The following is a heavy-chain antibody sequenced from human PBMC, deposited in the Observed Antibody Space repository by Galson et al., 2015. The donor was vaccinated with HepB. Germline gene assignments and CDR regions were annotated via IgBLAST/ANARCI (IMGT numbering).Heavy chain of an antibody. CDR1: GFTFSDYH. CDR2: ISSSGSTI. D-gene: IGHD3-22*01. CDR3: ASPHNYYDSSGYYYDY. Sequence: SLRLSCAASGFTFSDYHMSWIRQAPGKGLEWVSYISSSGSTIYYADSVKGRFTISRDNAKNSLYLQMNSLRAEDTAVYYCASPHNYYDSSGYYYDYWGQGTLVTVSS. J-gene: IGHJ4*02. V-gene: IGHV3-11*01.